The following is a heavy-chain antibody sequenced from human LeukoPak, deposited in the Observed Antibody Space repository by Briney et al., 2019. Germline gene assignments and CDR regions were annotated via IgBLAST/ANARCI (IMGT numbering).Heavy chain of an antibody. CDR1: GGSISSSSYY. CDR2: IYYSGST. J-gene: IGHJ4*02. D-gene: IGHD2-2*02. Sequence: PSETLSLTCTVSGGSISSSSYYWGWIRQPPGKGLEWFGSIYYSGSTYYNPSLKSRVTISVDTSKNQFSLKLSSVTAADTAVYYCARLGCSSTSCYTSSFADYWGQGTLVTVSS. CDR3: ARLGCSSTSCYTSSFADY. V-gene: IGHV4-39*01.